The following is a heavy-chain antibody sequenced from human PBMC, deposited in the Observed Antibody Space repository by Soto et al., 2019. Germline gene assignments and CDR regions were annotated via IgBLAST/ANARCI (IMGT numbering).Heavy chain of an antibody. J-gene: IGHJ4*02. CDR3: ASHPSNWSDADS. D-gene: IGHD1-1*01. CDR2: IYYSGSS. V-gene: IGHV4-39*01. CDR1: GGSITSSEYY. Sequence: SETLSLTCTVSGGSITSSEYYWAWIRQPPGKGLQFVGTIYYSGSSYSNPSLRRRLSISVDTSKNQFSLTMKSVTAADTGVYDCASHPSNWSDADSWGQVVLGIVSS.